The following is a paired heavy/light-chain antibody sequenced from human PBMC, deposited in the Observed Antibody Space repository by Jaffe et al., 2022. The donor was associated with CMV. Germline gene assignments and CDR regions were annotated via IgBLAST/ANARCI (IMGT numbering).Light chain of an antibody. Sequence: QSVLTQPPSVSAAPGQKVTISCSGSSSNIGNNYVSWYQQLPGTAPKLLIYDNNKRPSGIPDRFSGSKSGTSATLGITGLQTGDEADYYCGTWDSSLSAGGVVFGGGTKLTVL. CDR1: SSNIGNNY. CDR2: DNN. CDR3: GTWDSSLSAGGVV. V-gene: IGLV1-51*01. J-gene: IGLJ2*01.
Heavy chain of an antibody. D-gene: IGHD3-22*01. J-gene: IGHJ4*02. CDR3: ARVNYYDSSGYYYWGYYFDY. CDR2: INPSGGST. CDR1: GYTFTSYY. V-gene: IGHV1-46*01. Sequence: QVQLVQSGAEVKKPGASVKVSCKASGYTFTSYYMHWVRQAPGQGLEWMGIINPSGGSTSYAQKFQGRVTMTRDTSTSTVYMELSSLRSEDTAVYYCARVNYYDSSGYYYWGYYFDYWGQGTLVTVSS.